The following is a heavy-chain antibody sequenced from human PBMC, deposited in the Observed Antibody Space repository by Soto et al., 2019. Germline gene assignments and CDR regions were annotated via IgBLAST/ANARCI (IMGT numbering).Heavy chain of an antibody. CDR3: ARGITMVRGVGLFYFDY. J-gene: IGHJ4*02. V-gene: IGHV4-31*03. CDR1: GGSISSGGYY. CDR2: IYYSGST. D-gene: IGHD3-10*01. Sequence: QVQLQESGPGLVKPSQTLSLTCTVSGGSISSGGYYWNWIRQHPGKGLEWIGHIYYSGSTYYNPSLKSRVTISVDTSKNQFSLKLSSVTAADTAVYYCARGITMVRGVGLFYFDYWGQGTLVTVSS.